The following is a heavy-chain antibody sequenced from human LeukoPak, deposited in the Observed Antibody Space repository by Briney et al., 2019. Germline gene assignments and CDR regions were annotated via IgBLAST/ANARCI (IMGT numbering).Heavy chain of an antibody. CDR1: GGSFSGYY. D-gene: IGHD1-26*01. Sequence: SETLSLTCAVYGGSFSGYYWSWIRQPPGKGLEWIGYIYYSESTNYNPSLKSRVTISVDTSKNQFSLKLSSVTAADTAVYYCAKASVGARFFDPWGQGTLVTVSS. J-gene: IGHJ5*02. CDR3: AKASVGARFFDP. V-gene: IGHV4-59*08. CDR2: IYYSEST.